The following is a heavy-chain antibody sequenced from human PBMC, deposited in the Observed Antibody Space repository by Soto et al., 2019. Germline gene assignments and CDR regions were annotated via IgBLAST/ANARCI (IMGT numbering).Heavy chain of an antibody. CDR1: GYTFTSYA. Sequence: VASVKVSCKASGYTFTSYAMHWVRQAPGQRLEWMGWINAGNGNTKYSQKSQGRVTITRDTSASTAYMELSSLRSEDTAVYYCARRDYYDSSGHVYDYWGQGTLVTVSS. J-gene: IGHJ4*02. CDR3: ARRDYYDSSGHVYDY. D-gene: IGHD3-22*01. V-gene: IGHV1-3*01. CDR2: INAGNGNT.